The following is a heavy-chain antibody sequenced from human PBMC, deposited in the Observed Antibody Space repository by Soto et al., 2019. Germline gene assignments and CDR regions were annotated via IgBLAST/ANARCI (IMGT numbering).Heavy chain of an antibody. V-gene: IGHV3-15*01. CDR1: GSTFSNAW. CDR2: IKSKTDGGTT. Sequence: GGSLRLSCAASGSTFSNAWMSWVRQAPGKGLEWVGRIKSKTDGGTTDYAAPVKGRFTISRDDSKNTLYLQMNSLKTEDTAVYYCTTGAGSSVAGTDYWGQGTLVTVSS. J-gene: IGHJ4*02. D-gene: IGHD6-19*01. CDR3: TTGAGSSVAGTDY.